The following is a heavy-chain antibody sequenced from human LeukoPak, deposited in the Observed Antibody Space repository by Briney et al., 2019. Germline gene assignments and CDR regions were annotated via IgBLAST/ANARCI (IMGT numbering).Heavy chain of an antibody. CDR3: AKDSTISMVRGIRRFDP. D-gene: IGHD3-10*01. CDR1: GFTLRKYA. CDR2: ISGSGNGT. V-gene: IGHV3-23*01. Sequence: GGSLRLSCAASGFTLRKYAMSWLRQAPGKGLEWVSEISGSGNGTEYADSVKGRFSVSRDNSKNTLFLQMNSLRAEDTAVYFCAKDSTISMVRGIRRFDPWGQGALVIVSS. J-gene: IGHJ5*02.